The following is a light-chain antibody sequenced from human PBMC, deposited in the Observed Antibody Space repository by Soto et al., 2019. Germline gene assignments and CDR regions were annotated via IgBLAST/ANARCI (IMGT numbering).Light chain of an antibody. J-gene: IGKJ1*01. Sequence: DRRTPKSPSTRSTSVWDTVPLTCRASRNIERWLAWYQQKPGKAPKFLIYDASSLESGVPSRFSGSGSGTEFTLTISSLQPDDFATYYCQQYDSVLGTFGPGGKVDIK. CDR3: QQYDSVLGT. V-gene: IGKV1-5*01. CDR1: RNIERW. CDR2: DAS.